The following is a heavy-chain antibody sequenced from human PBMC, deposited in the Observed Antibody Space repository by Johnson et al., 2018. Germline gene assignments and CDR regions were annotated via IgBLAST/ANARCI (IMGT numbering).Heavy chain of an antibody. V-gene: IGHV3-23*04. J-gene: IGHJ6*02. D-gene: IGHD2-8*02. CDR1: GFSFSNYG. CDR3: TKKFSDNKRYWDV. Sequence: QLVESGGGLVQPGGSLRLSCAASGFSFSNYGMTWVRQAPGKGLEWVSHISGSGDKTYYADSVKGRFTSSRDNFENTLYLQMNSLRAEDTAIYYCTKKFSDNKRYWDVWGQGTTVSVSS. CDR2: ISGSGDKT.